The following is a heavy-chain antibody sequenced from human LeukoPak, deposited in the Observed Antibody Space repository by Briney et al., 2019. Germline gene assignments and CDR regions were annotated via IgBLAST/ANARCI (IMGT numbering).Heavy chain of an antibody. CDR3: ARGFDYYGTYYFDY. D-gene: IGHD3-10*01. V-gene: IGHV4-59*08. J-gene: IGHJ4*02. CDR1: GGSISSYY. CDR2: IYYSGST. Sequence: SETLSLTCTVSGGSISSYYWSWIRQPPGKGLEWIGYIYYSGSTNYNPSLKSRVTISVDTSKNQFSLKLSSVTAADTAVYYCARGFDYYGTYYFDYWGQGTLVTVSS.